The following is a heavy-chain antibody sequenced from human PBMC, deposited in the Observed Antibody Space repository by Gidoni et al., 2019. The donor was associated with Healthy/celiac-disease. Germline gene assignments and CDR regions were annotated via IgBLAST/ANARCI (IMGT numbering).Heavy chain of an antibody. J-gene: IGHJ4*02. CDR3: ARHTSLAMIDY. CDR2: IYYSAST. Sequence: QLQLQESGPGLVKTSETLHLTHTVSGCPISSSSYYWGWIRQPPGKGLGWIGSIYYSASTYYNPFLKSRVTVSIDTSKNQFSLKLSSVAAADTAVYFCARHTSLAMIDYWGQGTLVTVSS. V-gene: IGHV4-39*01. CDR1: GCPISSSSYY.